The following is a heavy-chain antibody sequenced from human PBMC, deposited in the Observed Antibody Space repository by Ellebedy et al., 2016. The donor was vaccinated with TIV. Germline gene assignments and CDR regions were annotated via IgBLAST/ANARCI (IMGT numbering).Heavy chain of an antibody. J-gene: IGHJ4*02. V-gene: IGHV1-46*01. CDR2: IDPRGGRI. CDR3: ARADEGDPLDY. CDR1: GYSFGSYY. D-gene: IGHD3-10*01. Sequence: AASVKVSCKASGYSFGSYYLHWVRQAPGQGLEWMGIIDPRGGRIDYAQKFKDRVIMSRDKSTNTGYMELSSLRSEDTAIYYCARADEGDPLDYWGQGTLVTVSS.